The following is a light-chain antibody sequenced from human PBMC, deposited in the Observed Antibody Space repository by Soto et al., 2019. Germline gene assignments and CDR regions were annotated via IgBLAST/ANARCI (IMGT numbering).Light chain of an antibody. CDR3: SSYSSSSTV. CDR1: SSDVGSYNY. Sequence: QSVLTQPASVSGSPGQSITISCTGTSSDVGSYNYVSWYQQHPGKAPKLMIYEVSTRPSGVSSRLSGSKSGNTASLTISGLQAEDEADYYCSSYSSSSTVFGTGTKLTVL. CDR2: EVS. J-gene: IGLJ1*01. V-gene: IGLV2-14*01.